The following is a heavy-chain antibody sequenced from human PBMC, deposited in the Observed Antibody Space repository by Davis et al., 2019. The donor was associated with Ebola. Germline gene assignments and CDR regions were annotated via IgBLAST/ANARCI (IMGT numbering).Heavy chain of an antibody. D-gene: IGHD3-10*01. V-gene: IGHV4-59*01. Sequence: PPETLSLTCTVSGGSISSYYWSWIRQPPGKGLEWIGYIYYSGSTNYNPSLKRRVTISVDTSKSQFSLKLTSVTAADTAVCYCLSDVNYPGSGSWNYWGQGTLVSVSS. CDR2: IYYSGST. J-gene: IGHJ4*02. CDR1: GGSISSYY. CDR3: LSDVNYPGSGSWNY.